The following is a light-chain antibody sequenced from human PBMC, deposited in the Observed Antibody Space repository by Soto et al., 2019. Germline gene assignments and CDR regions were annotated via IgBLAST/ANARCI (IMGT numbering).Light chain of an antibody. CDR1: QAIDSW. Sequence: DIQMTQSPSSVSASVGDRVTITCRASQAIDSWLAWYQQKPGEAPKLLIFTGSLLHSGVPPRFSGSGSGTDFTLTISSLQPDDFATYYCQQYNSDWKFGQGTKVDIK. CDR2: TGS. J-gene: IGKJ1*01. CDR3: QQYNSDWK. V-gene: IGKV1D-16*01.